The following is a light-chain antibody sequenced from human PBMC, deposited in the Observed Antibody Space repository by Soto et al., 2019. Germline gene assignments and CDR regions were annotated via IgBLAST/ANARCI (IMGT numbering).Light chain of an antibody. Sequence: EIVMTQSPGTLSVSPGERATLFCRASQSVRSSLAWYQQKPGQAPRLLIYDASNTATGIPARFSGSGSGTDFTLTISSLEPEDFAVYYCQQRSNWTLTFGGGTKVDIK. CDR2: DAS. J-gene: IGKJ4*01. CDR3: QQRSNWTLT. V-gene: IGKV3-11*01. CDR1: QSVRSS.